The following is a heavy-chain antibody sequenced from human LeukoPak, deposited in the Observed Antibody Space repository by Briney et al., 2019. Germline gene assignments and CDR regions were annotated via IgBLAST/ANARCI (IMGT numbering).Heavy chain of an antibody. CDR2: IYYSGTT. Sequence: SETLSLTCTVSGGSFNSSDYYWGWIRQPPGKGLEWIGSIYYSGTTYYNPSLKSRVTISVDTSKKQFSLKLRSVTAADTAVYYCARHEWGITNAFDIWGQGTMVTVSS. CDR3: ARHEWGITNAFDI. D-gene: IGHD1-14*01. V-gene: IGHV4-39*01. CDR1: GGSFNSSDYY. J-gene: IGHJ3*02.